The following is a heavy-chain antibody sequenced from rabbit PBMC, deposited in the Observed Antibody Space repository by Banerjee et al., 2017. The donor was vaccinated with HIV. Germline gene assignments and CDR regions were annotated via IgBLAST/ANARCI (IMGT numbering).Heavy chain of an antibody. CDR1: GIDFSSYYY. V-gene: IGHV1S43*01. D-gene: IGHD4-1*01. CDR2: IYHGDGST. J-gene: IGHJ4*01. Sequence: QQQLEESGGGLVKPGGTLTLTCKASGIDFSSYYYMCWVRQAPGKGLELIACIYHGDGSTLYASWAKGRFTISKSTSLNTVDLKMTSLTAADTATYFCARDLAGVIGWNFNLWGPGTLV. CDR3: ARDLAGVIGWNFNL.